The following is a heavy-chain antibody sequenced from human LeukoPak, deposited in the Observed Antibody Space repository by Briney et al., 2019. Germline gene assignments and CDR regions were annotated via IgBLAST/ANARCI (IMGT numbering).Heavy chain of an antibody. J-gene: IGHJ6*02. CDR1: GFTFSSYA. CDR2: ISGSGGST. CDR3: ATHNGDYYYFAMDV. D-gene: IGHD4-17*01. Sequence: GGSLRLSCAASGFTFSSYAMSWVRQAPGKGLEWVSAISGSGGSTYYADSVKGRFTISRDNSKNTLYLQMNSLRAEDTAVYYCATHNGDYYYFAMDVWGQGTTVTVSS. V-gene: IGHV3-23*01.